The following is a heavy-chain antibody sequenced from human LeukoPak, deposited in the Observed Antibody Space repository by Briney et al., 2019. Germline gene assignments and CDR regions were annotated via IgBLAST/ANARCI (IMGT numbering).Heavy chain of an antibody. CDR1: GGSFSGYY. J-gene: IGHJ4*02. D-gene: IGHD2-2*01. CDR3: ARGVWVVVVPAAAPYFDY. CDR2: INHSGST. V-gene: IGHV4-34*01. Sequence: SGTLSLTCAVYGGSFSGYYWSWIRQPPGKGLEWIGEINHSGSTNYNPSLKSRVTISVDTSKNQFSLKLSSVTAADTAVYYCARGVWVVVVPAAAPYFDYWGQGTLVTVSS.